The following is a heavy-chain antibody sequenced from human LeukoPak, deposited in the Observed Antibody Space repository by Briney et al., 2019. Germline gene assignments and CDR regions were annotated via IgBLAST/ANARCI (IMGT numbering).Heavy chain of an antibody. D-gene: IGHD1-26*01. CDR1: GYTLTELS. V-gene: IGHV1-24*01. CDR3: ATDVQWELHWSAFDI. J-gene: IGHJ3*02. Sequence: ASVKVSCKVSGYTLTELSMHWVRQAPGKGLEWMGGFDPEDGETIYAQKFQGRVTMTEDTSTDTAYMELGSLRSEDTAVYYCATDVQWELHWSAFDIWGQGTMVTVSS. CDR2: FDPEDGET.